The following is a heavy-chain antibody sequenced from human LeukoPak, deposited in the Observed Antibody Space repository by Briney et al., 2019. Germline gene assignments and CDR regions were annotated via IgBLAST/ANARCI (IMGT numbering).Heavy chain of an antibody. CDR3: ARGGGSGYPPGDY. Sequence: SGGSLRLSCAASGFTFSSYSMNWVRQAPGKGLEWVSSISSSSSYIYYADSVKGRFTISGDNAKNSLYLQMNSLRAEDTAVYYCARGGGSGYPPGDYWGQGTLVTVSS. V-gene: IGHV3-21*01. CDR2: ISSSSSYI. J-gene: IGHJ4*02. D-gene: IGHD3-22*01. CDR1: GFTFSSYS.